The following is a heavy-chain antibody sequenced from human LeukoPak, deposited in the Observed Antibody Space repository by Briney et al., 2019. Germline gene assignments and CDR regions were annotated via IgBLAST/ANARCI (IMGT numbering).Heavy chain of an antibody. D-gene: IGHD6-13*01. Sequence: SETLSLTCTVSGGSISSYYWSWIRQPPGKGLERIGYIYYSGSTNYNPSLKSRVTISVDTSKNQFSLKLSSVTAADTAVYYCARARGRAAASDYWGQGTLVTVSS. CDR1: GGSISSYY. V-gene: IGHV4-59*01. CDR2: IYYSGST. CDR3: ARARGRAAASDY. J-gene: IGHJ4*02.